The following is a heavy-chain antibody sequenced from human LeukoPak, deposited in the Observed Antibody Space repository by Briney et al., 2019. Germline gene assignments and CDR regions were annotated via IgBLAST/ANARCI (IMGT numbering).Heavy chain of an antibody. CDR1: GYTFTSYG. V-gene: IGHV1-2*02. Sequence: ASVKVSCKASGYTFTSYGISWVRQAPGQGLEWMGWINPNNGDTHHAQKFQGRITMTRDTSISTAYMELSRLSSDDTAIYYCARVGGGLTFWFDLWGQGTLVTVSS. D-gene: IGHD3-16*01. CDR2: INPNNGDT. CDR3: ARVGGGLTFWFDL. J-gene: IGHJ5*02.